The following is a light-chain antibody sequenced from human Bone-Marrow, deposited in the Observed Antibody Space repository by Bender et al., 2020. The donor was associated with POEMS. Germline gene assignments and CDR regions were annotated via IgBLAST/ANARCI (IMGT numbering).Light chain of an antibody. V-gene: IGLV2-23*02. CDR1: SSDVGAYDS. Sequence: QSALTQPASVSGSPGQSITISCTGSSSDVGAYDSVSWYQQHPGKVPKVMIHEVNKRPSGVSDRFSGSKSGNTASLTISGLQPEDEADYYCWSYSPYRGRLFGGGTKLTVL. CDR3: WSYSPYRGRL. CDR2: EVN. J-gene: IGLJ3*02.